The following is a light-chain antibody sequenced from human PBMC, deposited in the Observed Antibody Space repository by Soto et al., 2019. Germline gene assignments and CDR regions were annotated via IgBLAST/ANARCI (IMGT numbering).Light chain of an antibody. J-gene: IGKJ2*01. CDR1: QSVLYSSNNKNY. Sequence: DIVMTQSPDSLAVSLGERATINCKSSQSVLYSSNNKNYLAWYQQRPGQPPKLLIYWASTRESGVPDRFSGSGSGTDFTLTIPSLQADDVAVYYCQQYESTPPTFGQGTKLEIK. CDR3: QQYESTPPT. V-gene: IGKV4-1*01. CDR2: WAS.